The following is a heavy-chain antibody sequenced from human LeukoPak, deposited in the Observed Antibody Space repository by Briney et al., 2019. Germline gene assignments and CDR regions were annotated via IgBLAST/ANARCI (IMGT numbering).Heavy chain of an antibody. CDR2: ISSDGANK. D-gene: IGHD6-13*01. V-gene: IGHV3-30*02. CDR1: GFPFSSYG. J-gene: IGHJ6*02. Sequence: PGGSLRLSCAASGFPFSSYGMHWVRQAPGKGLEWVSFISSDGANKYYADSVKGRFTISRDNSKNTLYLQMNSLRGDDTGMYFCAKDSSSSNYYYGLDVWGQGTTVTVSS. CDR3: AKDSSSSNYYYGLDV.